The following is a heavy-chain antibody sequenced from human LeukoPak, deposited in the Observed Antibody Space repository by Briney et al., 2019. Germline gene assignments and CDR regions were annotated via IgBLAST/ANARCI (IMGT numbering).Heavy chain of an antibody. V-gene: IGHV4-30-4*01. CDR3: ARGTYYYDSSGYVVDAFDI. CDR2: IYYSGST. Sequence: SSETLSLTCTVSGGSISSGDYYWSWIRQPPGKGLEWIGYIYYSGSTYYNPSLKSRVTISVDTSKNQFSLKLSSVTAADTAVYYCARGTYYYDSSGYVVDAFDIWGQGTMVTVSS. CDR1: GGSISSGDYY. J-gene: IGHJ3*02. D-gene: IGHD3-22*01.